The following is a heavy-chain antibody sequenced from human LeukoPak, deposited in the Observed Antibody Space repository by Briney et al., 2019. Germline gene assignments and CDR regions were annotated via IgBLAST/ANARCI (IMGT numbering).Heavy chain of an antibody. CDR3: ARTYYGSGSYRHCYYGMDV. V-gene: IGHV5-51*01. CDR2: IYPGDSDT. J-gene: IGHJ6*02. D-gene: IGHD3-10*01. Sequence: GESLKISCKGSGYSFTSYWIGWVRQMPGKGLEWMGIIYPGDSDTRYSPSFQGQVTISADKSISTAYLQWSSLKASDTAMYYCARTYYGSGSYRHCYYGMDVWGQGTTVTVSS. CDR1: GYSFTSYW.